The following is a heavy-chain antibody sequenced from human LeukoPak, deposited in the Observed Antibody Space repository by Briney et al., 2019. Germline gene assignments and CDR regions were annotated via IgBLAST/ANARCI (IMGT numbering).Heavy chain of an antibody. D-gene: IGHD3-22*01. CDR1: GGSISSYY. J-gene: IGHJ2*01. V-gene: IGHV4-59*01. CDR2: IYYSGST. Sequence: PSETLSLTCTVSGGSISSYYWSWIRQPPGKGLEWIGYIYYSGSTNYNPSLKSRVTISVDTSKNQFSLKLSSVTAADTAVYYCARDYYGEYFDLWGRGTLVTVSS. CDR3: ARDYYGEYFDL.